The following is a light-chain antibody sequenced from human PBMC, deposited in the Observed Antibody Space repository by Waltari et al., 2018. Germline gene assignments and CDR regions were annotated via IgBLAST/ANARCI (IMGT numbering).Light chain of an antibody. CDR2: GNR. Sequence: QSVLTQPPSVSGAPGQRVTISCTGSSSNIGAGYDVHWYQQLPGSAPKLLIQGNRKRPAGGPERFSGSKPGTSASRAITGLQAEDEADYYCQSYDRSLSGGYVFGTGTRVIVL. V-gene: IGLV1-40*01. CDR1: SSNIGAGYD. CDR3: QSYDRSLSGGYV. J-gene: IGLJ1*01.